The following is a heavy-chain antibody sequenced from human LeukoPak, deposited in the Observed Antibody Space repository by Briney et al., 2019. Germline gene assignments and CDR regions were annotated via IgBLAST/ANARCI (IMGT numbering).Heavy chain of an antibody. J-gene: IGHJ4*02. CDR3: AKMGFGEHWLADHFDF. D-gene: IGHD6-19*01. CDR1: GFTFDDYG. V-gene: IGHV3-20*04. CDR2: INWNGGST. Sequence: GGSLRLSCAASGFTFDDYGMSWVRQAPGKGLEWVSGINWNGGSTGYADSVKGRFTISRDNTRNSLYLQMNSLRAEDTAVYYCAKMGFGEHWLADHFDFWGQGTLVTVSS.